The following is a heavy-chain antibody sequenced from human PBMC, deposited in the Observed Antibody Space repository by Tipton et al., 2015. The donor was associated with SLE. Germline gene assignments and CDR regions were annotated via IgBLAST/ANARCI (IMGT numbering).Heavy chain of an antibody. CDR2: INHSGST. J-gene: IGHJ4*02. D-gene: IGHD4-11*01. V-gene: IGHV4-34*01. CDR3: ARGDSNYFDY. Sequence: TLSLTCAVYGGSFSGYYWSWIRQPPGKGLEWIGEINHSGSTNYNPSLKSRVTISLDTSKNQFSLKLSSVTAADTAVYYCARGDSNYFDYWGQGTLVTVSS. CDR1: GGSFSGYY.